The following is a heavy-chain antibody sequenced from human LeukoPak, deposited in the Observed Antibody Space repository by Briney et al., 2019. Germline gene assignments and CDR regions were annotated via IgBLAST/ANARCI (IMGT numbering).Heavy chain of an antibody. CDR1: GGSISSYY. CDR2: IYTSGST. Sequence: SENLSLTCTVSGGSISSYYWSWIRQPAGKGLEWIGRIYTSGSTNYNPSLKSRVTMSVDTSKNQFSLKLSSVTAADTAVYYCARRGETSAYYNYWGQGTLVTVSS. J-gene: IGHJ4*02. V-gene: IGHV4-4*07. CDR3: ARRGETSAYYNY. D-gene: IGHD3-22*01.